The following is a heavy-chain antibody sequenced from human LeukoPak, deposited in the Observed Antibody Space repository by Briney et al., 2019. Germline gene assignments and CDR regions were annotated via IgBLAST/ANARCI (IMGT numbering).Heavy chain of an antibody. V-gene: IGHV3-53*01. CDR2: IYSGGST. Sequence: GGSLRLSCAASGFTVSSNYMNWVRQAPGKGLEWVSVIYSGGSTYYADSVRGRFTISRDNSKNTLYLQMNSLRAEDTAVYYCARAPREDYYDSSGYYKEGYFQHWGQGTLVTVSS. D-gene: IGHD3-22*01. J-gene: IGHJ1*01. CDR1: GFTVSSNY. CDR3: ARAPREDYYDSSGYYKEGYFQH.